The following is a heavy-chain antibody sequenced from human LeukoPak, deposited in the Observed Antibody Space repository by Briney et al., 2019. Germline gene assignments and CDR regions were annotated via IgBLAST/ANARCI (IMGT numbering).Heavy chain of an antibody. Sequence: PSETLSLTCTVSGGSISSHYWSWIRQPPGKGLEWIGYIYYSGSTNYNPSLKSRVTISVDTSKNQFSLKLSSVTAADTAVYYCASAGTAAGWLPYYMDVWGKGTTVTVSS. CDR1: GGSISSHY. J-gene: IGHJ6*03. V-gene: IGHV4-59*11. CDR2: IYYSGST. D-gene: IGHD2-2*01. CDR3: ASAGTAAGWLPYYMDV.